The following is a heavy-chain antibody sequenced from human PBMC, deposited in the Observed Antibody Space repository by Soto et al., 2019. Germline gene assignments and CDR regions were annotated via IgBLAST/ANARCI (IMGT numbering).Heavy chain of an antibody. CDR3: ARESAVAALDP. Sequence: QVQLVQSGAEVKKPGASVKVSCKASGYTFTSYGITWVRQAPGQGLEWMGWISAYNGNTNYAQKLQGRVNMNTDASTSTAYMELRSLGSDDTAVYYCARESAVAALDPWGQGTLVTVSS. CDR2: ISAYNGNT. J-gene: IGHJ5*02. D-gene: IGHD6-19*01. CDR1: GYTFTSYG. V-gene: IGHV1-18*01.